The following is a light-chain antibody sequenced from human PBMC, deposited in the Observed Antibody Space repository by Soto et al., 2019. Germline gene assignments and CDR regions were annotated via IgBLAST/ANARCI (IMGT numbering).Light chain of an antibody. CDR1: QSVSSN. J-gene: IGKJ5*01. V-gene: IGKV3-15*01. CDR3: QQRSTWPPVT. Sequence: EIVMTQSPATLSVSPGERATLSCRASQSVSSNLAWYQQKPGQAPRLLIYGASTRATGIPARFSGSGSGTEFTLTISSLQSEDFAVYYWQQRSTWPPVTFGQGTRLEIK. CDR2: GAS.